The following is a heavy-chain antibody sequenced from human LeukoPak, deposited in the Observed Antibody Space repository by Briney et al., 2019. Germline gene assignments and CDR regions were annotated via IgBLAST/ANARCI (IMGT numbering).Heavy chain of an antibody. Sequence: SETLSLTCTVSGGSISSGGYYWSWIRQHPGKGLEWIGYIYYSGSTYYNPSLKSRVTISVDTSKNQFSLKLSSVTAADTAVYYCAREGPYGGPLSIWGQGTMVTVSP. CDR3: AREGPYGGPLSI. J-gene: IGHJ3*02. V-gene: IGHV4-31*03. CDR2: IYYSGST. CDR1: GGSISSGGYY. D-gene: IGHD3-10*01.